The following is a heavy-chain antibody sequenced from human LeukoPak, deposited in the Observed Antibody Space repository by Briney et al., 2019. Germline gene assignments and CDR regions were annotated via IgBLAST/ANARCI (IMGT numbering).Heavy chain of an antibody. CDR2: LKNNGDNK. V-gene: IGHV3-64D*06. CDR3: VKDRGGLARDFDQ. CDR1: GFIFGHYA. Sequence: GGSLRLSCSASGFIFGHYAMHWVRQAPGKGLEYVSSLKNNGDNKYYTDSVKGRFTISRDNSRNTLYLQLSSLRVEDTALYYCVKDRGGLARDFDQWGQGNPGYRLL. J-gene: IGHJ4*02. D-gene: IGHD3-10*01.